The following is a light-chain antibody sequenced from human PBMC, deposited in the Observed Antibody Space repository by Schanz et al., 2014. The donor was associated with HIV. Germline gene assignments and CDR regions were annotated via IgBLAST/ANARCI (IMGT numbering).Light chain of an antibody. J-gene: IGLJ2*01. CDR3: GSYITAAPWV. V-gene: IGLV2-14*03. Sequence: QSALTQPASVSGSPGQSISISCTGTSGDVGSYNYVSWYQQHPGKAPKLMIYDVSNRPSGVANRFSGSKSGNTASLTISGLQAEDEADYYCGSYITAAPWVFGGGTKLTVL. CDR1: SGDVGSYNY. CDR2: DVS.